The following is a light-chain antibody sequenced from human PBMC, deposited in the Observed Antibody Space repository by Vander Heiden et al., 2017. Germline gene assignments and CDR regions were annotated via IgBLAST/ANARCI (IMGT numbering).Light chain of an antibody. Sequence: IQMTHAPSSLSASVGDRVTITCRASQSISSYLNWYQQKPGKAPKLLIYAASSLQSGVPSRFSGSGSGTDCTLTISSLQPEDFATYYCQQSYSTPQTFGQGTKLEIK. CDR3: QQSYSTPQT. V-gene: IGKV1-39*01. CDR2: AAS. J-gene: IGKJ2*01. CDR1: QSISSY.